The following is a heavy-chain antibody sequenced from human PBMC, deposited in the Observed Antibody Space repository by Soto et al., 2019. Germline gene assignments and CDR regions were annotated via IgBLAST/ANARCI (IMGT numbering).Heavy chain of an antibody. D-gene: IGHD3-10*01. CDR3: ARDRLYGAGLIDV. CDR1: GFTFSSYG. CDR2: ISSDGSDK. J-gene: IGHJ6*02. Sequence: QVQLVESGGGVVQPGRSLRLSCAASGFTFSSYGMHWVRQAPGKGLEWVAVISSDGSDKYYADSVKGRFTISRDNSKNTLYVQLNRMRAEDTALYYFARDRLYGAGLIDVWGQGTTVTVSS. V-gene: IGHV3-30-3*01.